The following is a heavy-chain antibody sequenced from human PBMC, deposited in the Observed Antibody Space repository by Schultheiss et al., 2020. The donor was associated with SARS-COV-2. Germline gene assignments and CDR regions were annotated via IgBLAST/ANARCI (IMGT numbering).Heavy chain of an antibody. J-gene: IGHJ4*02. Sequence: GGSLRLSCAASGFTFSDYYINWIRQAPGKGLEWVAVISYDGSNKYYADSVKGRFTISRDNAKNSLYLQMNSLRDEDTAVYYCARDKGSGWWRPGGLKWYYYDSSGCDGDYWGQGTVVTVSS. CDR3: ARDKGSGWWRPGGLKWYYYDSSGCDGDY. V-gene: IGHV3-30*03. CDR2: ISYDGSNK. CDR1: GFTFSDYY. D-gene: IGHD3-22*01.